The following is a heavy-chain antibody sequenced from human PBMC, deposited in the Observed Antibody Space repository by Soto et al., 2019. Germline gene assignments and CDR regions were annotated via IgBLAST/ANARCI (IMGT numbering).Heavy chain of an antibody. D-gene: IGHD6-6*01. CDR3: GRGRSIAARRAYYYYGMDV. Sequence: ASVKVSCKASGYTFTSYYMHWVRQAPGQGLEWMGIIDPSGGSTSYAQKFQGRVTMTRDTSTSTVYMELSSLRSEDTAVYYCGRGRSIAARRAYYYYGMDVWGQGTTVTVSS. J-gene: IGHJ6*02. V-gene: IGHV1-46*01. CDR2: IDPSGGST. CDR1: GYTFTSYY.